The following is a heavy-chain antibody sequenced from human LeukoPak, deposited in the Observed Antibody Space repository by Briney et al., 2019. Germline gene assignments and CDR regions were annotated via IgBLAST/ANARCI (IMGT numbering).Heavy chain of an antibody. J-gene: IGHJ4*02. CDR3: ARTRSSGYLTFDY. CDR1: GGPFSDYY. CDR2: INHSGST. D-gene: IGHD3-22*01. V-gene: IGHV4-34*01. Sequence: SETLSLTCAVYGGPFSDYYWSWIRQPPGKGLEWIGRINHSGSTNYSPSFKSRATISVDTSKSQFSLKLNSMTAADTAVYYCARTRSSGYLTFDYWGQGILVTVSS.